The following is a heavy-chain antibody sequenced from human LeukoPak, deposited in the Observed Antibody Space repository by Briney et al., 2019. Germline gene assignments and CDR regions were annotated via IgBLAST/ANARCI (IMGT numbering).Heavy chain of an antibody. V-gene: IGHV3-43D*03. CDR3: AKGGISVASSKYYYMDV. CDR1: GFTFDDYA. J-gene: IGHJ6*03. Sequence: GGSLRLSCAASGFTFDDYAMHWVRQAPGKALEWVSLITWDAGSAYYADSVKGRFTISRDNSKYSPFLQMNSLRAEDTALYYCAKGGISVASSKYYYMDVWGKGTTVTVSS. CDR2: ITWDAGSA. D-gene: IGHD1-14*01.